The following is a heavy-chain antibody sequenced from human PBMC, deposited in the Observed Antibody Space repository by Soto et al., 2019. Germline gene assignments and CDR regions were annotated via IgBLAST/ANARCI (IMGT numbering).Heavy chain of an antibody. CDR2: ISSSSSYI. D-gene: IGHD6-19*01. CDR1: GFTFSSYS. CDR3: ANLYSSGVDY. Sequence: PGGSLRLSCAASGFTFSSYSMNWVRQAPGKGLEWVSSISSSSSYIYYADSVKGRFTISRDNAKNSLFLQMNSLRAEETAVYYCANLYSSGVDYWGQGTLVTVSS. V-gene: IGHV3-21*01. J-gene: IGHJ4*02.